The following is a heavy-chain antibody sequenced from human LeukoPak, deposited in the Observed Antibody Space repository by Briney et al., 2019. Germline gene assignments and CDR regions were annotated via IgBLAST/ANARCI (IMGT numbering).Heavy chain of an antibody. J-gene: IGHJ6*03. CDR1: GGSISSNSYY. D-gene: IGHD3-10*01. V-gene: IGHV4-39*02. Sequence: SETLSLTCTVSGGSISSNSYYWGWIRQPPGKGLEWIGSIYYSGITYYNPSLKSRVTISVDTSKNQFSLKLRSVTAADTAVFYCAREAAGGSGHYYYYMDVWGKGTTVTISS. CDR3: AREAAGGSGHYYYYMDV. CDR2: IYYSGIT.